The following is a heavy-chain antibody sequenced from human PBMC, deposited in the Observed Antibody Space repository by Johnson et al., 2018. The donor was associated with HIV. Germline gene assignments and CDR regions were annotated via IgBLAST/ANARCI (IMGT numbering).Heavy chain of an antibody. V-gene: IGHV3-7*01. D-gene: IGHD6-6*01. CDR2: IKQDGSEK. CDR1: GFTFSSYW. Sequence: VQLVESGGGLVQPGGSLRLSCAASGFTFSSYWMSWVRQAPGKGLEWVANIKQDGSEKYYVDSVKGRFTISRDNAKNSLYLQMNSLRAEDTAVYYCARDAARLESDAFDIWGQGTMVTVSS. J-gene: IGHJ3*02. CDR3: ARDAARLESDAFDI.